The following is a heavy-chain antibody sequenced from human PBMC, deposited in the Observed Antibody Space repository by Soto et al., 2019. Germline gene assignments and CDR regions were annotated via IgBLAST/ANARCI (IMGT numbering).Heavy chain of an antibody. D-gene: IGHD3-3*01. CDR2: INPNSGGT. Sequence: QVQLVQSGAEVKKPGASVKVSCKASGYTFTGYYMHWVRQAPGQGFEWMGWINPNSGGTNYAQKFQGWVTMTRDTSISTAYMELSRLRSDDTAVYYCARERAFWSGYYYSPDYYGMDVWGQGTTVTVSS. J-gene: IGHJ6*02. CDR3: ARERAFWSGYYYSPDYYGMDV. CDR1: GYTFTGYY. V-gene: IGHV1-2*04.